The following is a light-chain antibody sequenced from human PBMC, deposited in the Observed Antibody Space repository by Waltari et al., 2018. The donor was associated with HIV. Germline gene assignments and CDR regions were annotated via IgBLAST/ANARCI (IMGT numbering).Light chain of an antibody. CDR3: SSYGGGNTVL. CDR1: SSDVGSFKY. J-gene: IGLJ3*02. CDR2: DVT. V-gene: IGLV2-8*01. Sequence: QSALTQPPSASGSPGQSVTISCTRTSSDVGSFKYVSWYQQHPGKAPKLMIYDVTKWPSGVLDRFSGSTSGNTASLTVSGLQAEDEADYYCSSYGGGNTVLFGGGTRLTVL.